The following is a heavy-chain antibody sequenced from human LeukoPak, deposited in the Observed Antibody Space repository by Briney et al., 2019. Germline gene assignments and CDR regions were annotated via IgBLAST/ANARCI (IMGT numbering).Heavy chain of an antibody. D-gene: IGHD4-17*01. CDR2: IYPGDSDT. V-gene: IGHV5-51*01. Sequence: GESLKISCKGSGYSFTSYWISWVRQMPGKGLEWMGIIYPGDSDTRYSPSFQGQVTISADKSISTAYLQWSSLKASDTAMYYCARHSSTVTRDVALDYWGQGTLVTVSS. CDR3: ARHSSTVTRDVALDY. J-gene: IGHJ4*02. CDR1: GYSFTSYW.